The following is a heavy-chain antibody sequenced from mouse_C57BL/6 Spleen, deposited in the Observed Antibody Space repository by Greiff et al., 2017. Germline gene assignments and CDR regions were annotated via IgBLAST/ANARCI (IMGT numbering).Heavy chain of an antibody. CDR1: GYTFTSYW. CDR2: IYPGNSDT. CDR3: TRDYGSSYPYWYFDV. Sequence: EVQLQQSGTVLARPGASVKMSCKTSGYTFTSYWMHWVKQRPGQGLEWIGAIYPGNSDTSYKQKFKGKAKLTAVTSASTAYMELSSLTNEDSAVYSCTRDYGSSYPYWYFDVWGTGTTVTVSS. J-gene: IGHJ1*03. D-gene: IGHD1-1*01. V-gene: IGHV1-5*01.